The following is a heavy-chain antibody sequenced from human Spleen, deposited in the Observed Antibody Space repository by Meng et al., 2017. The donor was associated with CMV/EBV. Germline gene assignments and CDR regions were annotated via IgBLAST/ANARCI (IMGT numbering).Heavy chain of an antibody. D-gene: IGHD3-10*01. J-gene: IGHJ6*02. Sequence: GGSLRLSCAASGFTFSSYWMHWVRQAPGKGLVWVSRINSDGSSTSYADSVKGRFTISRDNARNSLLLQMNSLRVEDTAVYYCARDIRGSDYYYGMDVWGQGTTVTVSS. CDR2: INSDGSST. CDR3: ARDIRGSDYYYGMDV. CDR1: GFTFSSYW. V-gene: IGHV3-74*01.